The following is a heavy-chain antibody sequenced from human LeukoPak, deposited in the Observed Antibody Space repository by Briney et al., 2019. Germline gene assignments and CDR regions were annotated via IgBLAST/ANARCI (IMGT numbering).Heavy chain of an antibody. J-gene: IGHJ4*02. Sequence: ASVKVSCKVSGYTLTGLSMHWVRQAPGKGLEWMGGFDPEDGETIYAQKFQGRVTMTEDTSTDTAYMELSSLRSEDTAVYYCATDRVAAALRGLDYWGQGTLVTVSS. CDR1: GYTLTGLS. CDR2: FDPEDGET. V-gene: IGHV1-24*01. D-gene: IGHD6-13*01. CDR3: ATDRVAAALRGLDY.